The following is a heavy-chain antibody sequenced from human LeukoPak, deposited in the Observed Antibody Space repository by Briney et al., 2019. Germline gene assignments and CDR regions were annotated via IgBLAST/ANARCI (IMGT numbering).Heavy chain of an antibody. D-gene: IGHD4-11*01. CDR3: TREYLTVSYFDY. CDR1: GFTFRGYE. CDR2: ICGRGKTI. V-gene: IGHV3-48*03. J-gene: IGHJ4*02. Sequence: GGSLRLSCAASGFTFRGYEMNWVRQAPGKGLEWISYICGRGKTIYYADSVKGRFTISRDDAKNFLYLQMDSLRVEDTAVYYCTREYLTVSYFDYWGQGTLVTVSS.